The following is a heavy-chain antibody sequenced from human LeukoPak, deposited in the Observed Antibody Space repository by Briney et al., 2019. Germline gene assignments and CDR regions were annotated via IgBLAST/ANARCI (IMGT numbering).Heavy chain of an antibody. CDR2: FDPEDGET. CDR3: ATEYVGSYRAEYFQH. D-gene: IGHD1-26*01. V-gene: IGHV1-24*01. J-gene: IGHJ1*01. CDR1: GYTLTELS. Sequence: ASVKVSCEVSGYTLTELSMHWVRQAPGKGLEWMGGFDPEDGETIYAQKFQGRVTMTEDTSTDTAYMELSSLRSEDTAVYYCATEYVGSYRAEYFQHWGQGTLVTVSS.